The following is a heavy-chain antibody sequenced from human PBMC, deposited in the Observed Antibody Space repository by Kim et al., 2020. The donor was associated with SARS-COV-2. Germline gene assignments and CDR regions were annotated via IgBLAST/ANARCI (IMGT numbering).Heavy chain of an antibody. V-gene: IGHV3-21*05. J-gene: IGHJ4*01. CDR2: ISHWRTHI. CDR3: ARDLVTAGAEFYDY. Sequence: GGSLRLSCAASGFSFRRYSMSWVRQAPGKGLEWVSNISHWRTHIYYADSVKGRLTISRDNAKNSLFLQMNSLRAEDTGVYYCARDLVTAGAEFYDYW. D-gene: IGHD3-10*01. CDR1: GFSFRRYS.